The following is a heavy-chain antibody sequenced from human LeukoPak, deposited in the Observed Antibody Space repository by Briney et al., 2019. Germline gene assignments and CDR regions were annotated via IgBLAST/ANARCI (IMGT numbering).Heavy chain of an antibody. D-gene: IGHD3-16*01. Sequence: GGSLRLSCAASGFIFSSYGLHWVRQAPGKGLEWVAFLRFDGSSKYYVDSVKGRFTVSRDNPKNTLYLQMNSLRTEDTAVYFCAKTGERGEYYFDYWGQGTLVTVSS. CDR2: LRFDGSSK. CDR1: GFIFSSYG. V-gene: IGHV3-30*02. CDR3: AKTGERGEYYFDY. J-gene: IGHJ4*02.